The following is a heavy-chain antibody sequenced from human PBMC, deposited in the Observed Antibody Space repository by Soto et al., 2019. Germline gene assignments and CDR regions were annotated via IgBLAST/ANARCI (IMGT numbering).Heavy chain of an antibody. Sequence: SETLSLTCTVSGGSMIAYYWNWMRQPPGKGLQWIGYTYYSGSTTYNPSLKSRVTISVDSSKNQFSLKLDSVTPADTAVYYCASKGTYYYDSSGYLRPLQYYYYGMDVWGQGTTVTVSS. CDR1: GGSMIAYY. CDR3: ASKGTYYYDSSGYLRPLQYYYYGMDV. CDR2: TYYSGST. J-gene: IGHJ6*02. D-gene: IGHD3-22*01. V-gene: IGHV4-59*01.